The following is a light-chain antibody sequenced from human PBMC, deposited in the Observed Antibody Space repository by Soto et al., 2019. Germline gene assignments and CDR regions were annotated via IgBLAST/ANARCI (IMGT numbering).Light chain of an antibody. V-gene: IGKV3-20*01. CDR3: QQYGSSPPRT. CDR2: GAS. J-gene: IGKJ3*01. CDR1: QSVSNNY. Sequence: EIVLTQSPGTLSLSPGEGATLSCRASQSVSNNYLAWYQQKPGQAPRLVISGASSRATAIPDRFSGSGSGTDFTLTISRLEPEDFAVYYCQQYGSSPPRTFGPGTKVDIK.